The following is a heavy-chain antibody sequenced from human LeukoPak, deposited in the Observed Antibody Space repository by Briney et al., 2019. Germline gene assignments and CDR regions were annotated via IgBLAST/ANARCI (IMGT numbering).Heavy chain of an antibody. V-gene: IGHV3-7*01. CDR3: ARDSKYSSGWYDAFDI. J-gene: IGHJ3*02. CDR1: GFTFSNNW. CDR2: IKQDGSEM. D-gene: IGHD6-19*01. Sequence: GGSLRLSCAASGFTFSNNWISWVRQAPGKGLEWVANIKQDGSEMYYVDSVKGRFTISRDNAKNSLYLQMNSLRAEDTAVYYCARDSKYSSGWYDAFDIWGLGTMVTVSS.